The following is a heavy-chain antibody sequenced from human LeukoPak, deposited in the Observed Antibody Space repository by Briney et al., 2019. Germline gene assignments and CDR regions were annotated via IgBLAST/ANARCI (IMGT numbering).Heavy chain of an antibody. Sequence: GGSLRLSCAASGFTFSSYSMNWVRQAPGKGLEWVSSISSSSSYIYYADSVKGRFTISRDNAKNSLYLQMNSLRAEDTAVYYCARDTLRRDGYNRFDYWGQGTLVTVSS. J-gene: IGHJ4*02. CDR1: GFTFSSYS. CDR3: ARDTLRRDGYNRFDY. D-gene: IGHD5-24*01. CDR2: ISSSSSYI. V-gene: IGHV3-21*01.